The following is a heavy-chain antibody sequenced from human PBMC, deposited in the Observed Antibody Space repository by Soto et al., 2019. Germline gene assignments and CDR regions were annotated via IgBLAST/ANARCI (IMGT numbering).Heavy chain of an antibody. CDR3: ARGKATSTGYYFDY. CDR1: GGSISSYY. V-gene: IGHV4-59*01. D-gene: IGHD5-12*01. J-gene: IGHJ4*02. CDR2: IYYSGST. Sequence: SETLSLTCTVSGGSISSYYWSCIRQPPGKGLEWIGYIYYSGSTNYNPSLKSRVTISVDTSKNQFSLKLSSVTAADTAVYFCARGKATSTGYYFDYWGQGTSVTVSS.